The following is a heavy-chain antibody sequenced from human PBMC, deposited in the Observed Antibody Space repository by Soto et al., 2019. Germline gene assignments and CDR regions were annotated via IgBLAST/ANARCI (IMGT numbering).Heavy chain of an antibody. V-gene: IGHV3-23*01. Sequence: GGSLRLSCAASGFTFGSYAMSWVGQAPGKGLEWVSGISGSCGSTYYADSVKGRFTVSRDNSKNTLYLQMNSLRAEDSAVYYCAKDLGGSWAETDFAYWGQATQATFPS. CDR2: ISGSCGST. CDR3: AKDLGGSWAETDFAY. D-gene: IGHD6-13*01. CDR1: GFTFGSYA. J-gene: IGHJ4*02.